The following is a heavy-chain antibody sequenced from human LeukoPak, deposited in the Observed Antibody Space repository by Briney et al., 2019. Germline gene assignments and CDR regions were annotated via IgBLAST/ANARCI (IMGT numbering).Heavy chain of an antibody. V-gene: IGHV3-23*01. CDR2: IASGGGAT. CDR3: AKLEGPTAD. D-gene: IGHD2-21*02. CDR1: RFTFSDYA. Sequence: TGGSLRLSCAAPRFTFSDYAMTWVRQAPGKGLEWVSAIASGGGATYYADSVKGRFTISRDNPKNTLYLQMNSLRVEDTAVYYCAKLEGPTADWGQGTLVTVSS. J-gene: IGHJ4*02.